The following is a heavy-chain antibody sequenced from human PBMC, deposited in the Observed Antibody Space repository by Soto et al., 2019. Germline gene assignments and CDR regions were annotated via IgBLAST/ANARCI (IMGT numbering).Heavy chain of an antibody. CDR2: VNPKNGDT. V-gene: IGHV1-8*01. J-gene: IGHJ5*02. CDR1: GYSFTRDD. CDR3: ARVDETGWFAP. Sequence: QVQLVQSGAEVKKPGASVKVSCKTSGYSFTRDDINWVRQAVGQGLQWLGWVNPKNGDTGYAHEFQGRVSMTRNISISTAYMELTGLRPEDTAVYYCARVDETGWFAPWGQGTLVTVSS.